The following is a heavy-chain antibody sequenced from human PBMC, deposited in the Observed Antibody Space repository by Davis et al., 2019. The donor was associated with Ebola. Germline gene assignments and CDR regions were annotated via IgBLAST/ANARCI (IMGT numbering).Heavy chain of an antibody. CDR1: GGSISSSSYY. V-gene: IGHV4-39*01. D-gene: IGHD3-10*01. CDR3: ARGQTVRALEY. J-gene: IGHJ4*02. CDR2: IYYSGST. Sequence: MPSETLSLTCTVSGGSISSSSYYWGWIRQPPGKGLEWIGSIYYSGSTYYNPSLKSRVTISVDTSKNQFSLKLSSVTAADTAVYYCARGQTVRALEYWGQGKLVVVSP.